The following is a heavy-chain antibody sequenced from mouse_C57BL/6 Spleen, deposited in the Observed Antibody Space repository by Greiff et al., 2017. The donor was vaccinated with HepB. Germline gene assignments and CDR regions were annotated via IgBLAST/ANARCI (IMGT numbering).Heavy chain of an antibody. D-gene: IGHD1-2*01. J-gene: IGHJ2*01. Sequence: VQLQQSGPELVKPGASVKISCKASGYAFSSSWMNWVKQRPGKGLEWIGRIYPGDGDTNYNGKFKGKATLTADKSSSTAYMQLSSLTSEDSAVYFCACTAVRGTGYFDYWGQGTTLTVSS. CDR3: ACTAVRGTGYFDY. CDR2: IYPGDGDT. CDR1: GYAFSSSW. V-gene: IGHV1-82*01.